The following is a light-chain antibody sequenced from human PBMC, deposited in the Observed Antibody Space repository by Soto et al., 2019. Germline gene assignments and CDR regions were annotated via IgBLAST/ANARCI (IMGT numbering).Light chain of an antibody. CDR2: AAS. CDR1: QDIRND. Sequence: DIHMTQSPSSLSASVGDTVTITCRASQDIRNDLGWYQQKPGKGPKRLIYAASGLQSGVPSRLSGSRSGTELNLTISRLQPEDFATYYCLQHNSFPWTCGQGTKVDIK. V-gene: IGKV1-17*01. J-gene: IGKJ1*01. CDR3: LQHNSFPWT.